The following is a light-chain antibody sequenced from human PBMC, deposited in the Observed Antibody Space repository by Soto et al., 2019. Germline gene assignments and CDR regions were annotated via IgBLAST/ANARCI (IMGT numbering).Light chain of an antibody. J-gene: IGKJ4*01. V-gene: IGKV1-27*01. CDR3: QKYHSAPLT. CDR2: AAS. CDR1: QEININ. Sequence: DIQLTQSPSSLSASVGDRVTITCRACQEININLAWYKQKPGRVPNLLIYAASTLQSGVPSRFSGSGYGTDFTLTISSLHPEDVATYYCQKYHSAPLTFGGGTKVEIK.